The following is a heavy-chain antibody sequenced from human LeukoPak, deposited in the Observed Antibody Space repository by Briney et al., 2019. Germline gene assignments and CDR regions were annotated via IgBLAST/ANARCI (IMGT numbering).Heavy chain of an antibody. CDR1: GYTFTSYG. Sequence: ASVKVSCKASGYTFTSYGIIWVRQAPGQGLEWMGWISAYNGNTNYAQKLQGRVTMTTDTSTSTAYMELRSLRSDDTAVYYCARVTDHSSSWLLSDYWGQGTLVTVSS. V-gene: IGHV1-18*01. D-gene: IGHD6-13*01. CDR3: ARVTDHSSSWLLSDY. CDR2: ISAYNGNT. J-gene: IGHJ4*02.